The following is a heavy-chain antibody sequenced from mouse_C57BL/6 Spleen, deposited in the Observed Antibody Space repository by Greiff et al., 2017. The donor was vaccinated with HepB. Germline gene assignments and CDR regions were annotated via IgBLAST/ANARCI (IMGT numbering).Heavy chain of an antibody. V-gene: IGHV1-15*01. D-gene: IGHD1-1*01. J-gene: IGHJ1*03. CDR3: TRYPDYYGSSYVHFDV. CDR2: IDPETGGT. CDR1: GYTFTDYE. Sequence: VKLMESGAELVRPGASVTLSCKASGYTFTDYEMHWVKQTPVHGLEWIGAIDPETGGTAYNQKFKGKAILTADKSSSTAYMELRSLTSEDSAVYYCTRYPDYYGSSYVHFDVWGTGTTVTVSS.